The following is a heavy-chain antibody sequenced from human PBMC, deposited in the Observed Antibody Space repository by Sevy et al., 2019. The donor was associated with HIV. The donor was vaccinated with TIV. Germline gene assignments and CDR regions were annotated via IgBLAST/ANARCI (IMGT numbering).Heavy chain of an antibody. CDR2: IYRSGST. V-gene: IGHV3-53*01. J-gene: IGHJ4*02. CDR3: AREVSSFYGSGIFDY. D-gene: IGHD3-10*01. CDR1: GFTVSSNY. Sequence: GGSLRLSCAASGFTVSSNYMSWVRQAPGKGLEWVSIIYRSGSTYYADSVKGRFTISRDTSKNTLYLQMNRLRAEDTAVYYCAREVSSFYGSGIFDYRGQGTLVTVSS.